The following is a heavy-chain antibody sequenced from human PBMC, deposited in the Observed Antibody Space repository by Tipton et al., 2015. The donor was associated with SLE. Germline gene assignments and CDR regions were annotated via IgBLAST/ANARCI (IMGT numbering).Heavy chain of an antibody. Sequence: SLRLSCKGSGYTFNTYWIGWVRQRPGKGLEWMGVMHLHDSDTRYSPSFEGHVTISVDKSITTAYLQWSSLTASDTAMYYCARLTHDGYTYGYFFDYWGQGTLVTVSS. CDR2: MHLHDSDT. D-gene: IGHD3-16*01. CDR1: GYTFNTYW. CDR3: ARLTHDGYTYGYFFDY. J-gene: IGHJ4*02. V-gene: IGHV5-51*01.